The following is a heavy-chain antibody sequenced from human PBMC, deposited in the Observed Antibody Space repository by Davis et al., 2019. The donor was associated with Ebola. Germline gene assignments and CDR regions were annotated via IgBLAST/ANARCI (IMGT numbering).Heavy chain of an antibody. CDR1: AYTFIAYY. CDR2: INPHSGGT. CDR3: ARDQGAAAMDRLYYYYGMDV. D-gene: IGHD5-18*01. V-gene: IGHV1-2*06. J-gene: IGHJ6*04. Sequence: ASVLVSCKASAYTFIAYYMHSVRPAPGQGLEWMGRINPHSGGTNYAQKFQGRVTMTRDTSASTAYMELSSLRSEDTAVYYCARDQGAAAMDRLYYYYGMDVWGKGTTVTVSS.